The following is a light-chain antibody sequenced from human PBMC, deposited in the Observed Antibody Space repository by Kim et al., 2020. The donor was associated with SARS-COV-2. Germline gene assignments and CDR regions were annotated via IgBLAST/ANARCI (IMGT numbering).Light chain of an antibody. V-gene: IGKV3-20*01. Sequence: SPGDRAPLSCRASQSVISSYLAWYQQKPGQAPRLVIYGASSRATGIPDRFSGSGSGTDFTLTISRLEPEDFAVYICQQYVNSLLTFGGGTKVDIK. CDR2: GAS. CDR1: QSVISSY. J-gene: IGKJ4*01. CDR3: QQYVNSLLT.